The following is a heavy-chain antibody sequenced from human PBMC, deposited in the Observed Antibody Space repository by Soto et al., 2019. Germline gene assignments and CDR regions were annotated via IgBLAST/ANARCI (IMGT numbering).Heavy chain of an antibody. Sequence: ASVKVSCKASGYTFTSYCITWVRQAPGQGLEWLGWINGYNGNTNYAQKLQGRVTMTTDTSTSTAYMELRSLRSDDTAVYYCARMGDVPYYYYGMDVWGQGTTVTAP. V-gene: IGHV1-18*01. CDR3: ARMGDVPYYYYGMDV. CDR2: INGYNGNT. J-gene: IGHJ6*02. D-gene: IGHD3-16*01. CDR1: GYTFTSYC.